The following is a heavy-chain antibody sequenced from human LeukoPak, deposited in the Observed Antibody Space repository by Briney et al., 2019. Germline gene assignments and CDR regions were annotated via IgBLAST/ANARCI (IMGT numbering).Heavy chain of an antibody. V-gene: IGHV3-48*04. CDR2: ISSSSSTI. CDR1: GFTFSSYS. J-gene: IGHJ4*02. Sequence: GGSLRLSCAASGFTFSSYSMNWVRQAPGKGLECVSYISSSSSTIYYADSVKGRFTISRDNAKNSLYLQMNSLRAEDTAVYYCARDGGTTDFDYWGQGTLVTVSS. CDR3: ARDGGTTDFDY. D-gene: IGHD1-7*01.